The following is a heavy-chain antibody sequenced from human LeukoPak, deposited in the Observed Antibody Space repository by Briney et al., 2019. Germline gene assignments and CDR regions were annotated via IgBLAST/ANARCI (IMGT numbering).Heavy chain of an antibody. Sequence: GGSLRLSCAASGFTFSSYWMTWVRQAPGKGLEWVANIKQDGSEEYYVDSVKGRFTISRDNAKNTLYLQMNSLRAEDTAVYYCAKDLTIFAVDIWGWGQGTLVTVSS. CDR2: IKQDGSEE. J-gene: IGHJ4*02. V-gene: IGHV3-7*03. CDR3: AKDLTIFAVDIWG. CDR1: GFTFSSYW. D-gene: IGHD3-10*02.